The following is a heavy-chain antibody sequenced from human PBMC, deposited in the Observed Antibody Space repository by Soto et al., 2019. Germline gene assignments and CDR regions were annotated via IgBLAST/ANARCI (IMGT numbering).Heavy chain of an antibody. CDR3: ARDYGDYSFFFDY. J-gene: IGHJ4*02. CDR1: GGSITTYQ. CDR2: YSGFT. V-gene: IGHV4-59*01. Sequence: LSLTCTVSGGSITTYQWSWIRQPPGKGLEWIGGYSGFTDYNPSLESRATISVDHSKNQFSLTLRSVTAADTAVYYCARDYGDYSFFFDYWGQGALVTVSS. D-gene: IGHD4-17*01.